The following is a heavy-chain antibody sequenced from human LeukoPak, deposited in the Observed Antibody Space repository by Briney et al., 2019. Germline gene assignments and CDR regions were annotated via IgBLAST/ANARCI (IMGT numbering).Heavy chain of an antibody. Sequence: GGSLRLSCAASGFTFTTYWMHRVRQAPGKGLVWVSHINSDGSITSYADSVKGRFTLSRDYPKNTLYLQMNSLRAEDTAVYFCAKYSGSYYYPPNWDSWGQGTLVTVSS. D-gene: IGHD1-26*01. J-gene: IGHJ4*02. V-gene: IGHV3-74*01. CDR3: AKYSGSYYYPPNWDS. CDR1: GFTFTTYW. CDR2: INSDGSIT.